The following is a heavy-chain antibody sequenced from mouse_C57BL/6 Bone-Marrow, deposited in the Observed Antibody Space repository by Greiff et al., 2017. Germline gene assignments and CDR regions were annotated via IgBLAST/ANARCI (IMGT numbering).Heavy chain of an antibody. CDR1: GYTFTSYW. CDR2: IYPGSGST. J-gene: IGHJ3*01. V-gene: IGHV1-55*01. Sequence: QVQLQQPGAELVKPGASVKMSCKASGYTFTSYWITWVKQRPGQGLEWIGDIYPGSGSTNYNEKFKSKATLTVDTSSSTAYMQLSSLTSEDSAVYDCAVDSSGYGWVAYWGQGTLVTVSA. D-gene: IGHD3-2*02. CDR3: AVDSSGYGWVAY.